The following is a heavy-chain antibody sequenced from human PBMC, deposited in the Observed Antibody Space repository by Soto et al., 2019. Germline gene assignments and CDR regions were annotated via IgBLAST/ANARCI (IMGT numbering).Heavy chain of an antibody. CDR1: GFTFSSYA. J-gene: IGHJ5*02. V-gene: IGHV3-23*01. CDR3: AKYLRDGYFYNWFDP. Sequence: GALRLSCAASGFTFSSYAMSWVRQAPGKGLEWVSAISGSGGSTYYADSVKGRFTISRDNSKNTLYLQMNSLRAEDTAVYYCAKYLRDGYFYNWFDPWGQGTLVTVSS. D-gene: IGHD3-22*01. CDR2: ISGSGGST.